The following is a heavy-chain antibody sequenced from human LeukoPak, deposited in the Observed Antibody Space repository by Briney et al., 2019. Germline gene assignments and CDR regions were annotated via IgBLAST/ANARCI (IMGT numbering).Heavy chain of an antibody. J-gene: IGHJ5*02. CDR3: ARHYGP. CDR2: IXDXXXX. V-gene: IGHV4-39*01. D-gene: IGHD3-10*01. Sequence: SETPSLTCTVSGGSIRSSYYYWGWIRQPPGKGLEWIGSIXDXXXXXXXXSLKXRVTISVDTSKNQFSLKLNSVTAADTAVYYCARHYGPWSQGTLVTVSS. CDR1: GGSIRSSYYY.